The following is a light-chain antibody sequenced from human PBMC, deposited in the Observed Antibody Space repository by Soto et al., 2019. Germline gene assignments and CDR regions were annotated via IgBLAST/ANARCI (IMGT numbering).Light chain of an antibody. J-gene: IGLJ3*02. CDR3: QTWGTGPWV. Sequence: QPVLTQSPSASASLGASVKLTCTLSSGHSNYAIAWHQQQPEKGPRYLMKLNSDGSHNKGDGIPDRFSGSSSGAERYLTISSLQSEDEADYYCQTWGTGPWVFGGGTKVTVL. CDR1: SGHSNYA. V-gene: IGLV4-69*01. CDR2: LNSDGSH.